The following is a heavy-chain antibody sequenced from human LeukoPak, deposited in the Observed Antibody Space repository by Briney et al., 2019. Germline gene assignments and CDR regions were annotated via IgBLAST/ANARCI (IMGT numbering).Heavy chain of an antibody. CDR1: GLTFSIYA. Sequence: PGRSLRLSCAASGLTFSIYAMHWVRQAPGKGLEWVAVISYDGTNKYHADSVKGRFTIARENSRNTLYLQINSLRVEGTAVYYCALGGSSDAFDIWGQGTKVTVSS. J-gene: IGHJ3*02. D-gene: IGHD1-26*01. V-gene: IGHV3-30-3*01. CDR2: ISYDGTNK. CDR3: ALGGSSDAFDI.